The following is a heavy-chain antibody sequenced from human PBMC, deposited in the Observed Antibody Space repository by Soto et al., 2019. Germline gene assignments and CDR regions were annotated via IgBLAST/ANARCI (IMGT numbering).Heavy chain of an antibody. Sequence: QVQLQESGPGLVKPSQTLSLTCTVSGGSISSGGYYWSWIRQHPGKGLEWIGYIYYSGSTYYNPALNSRVTISVDTSKNQFSLQRSSVTASDTAVYYCAGGTCSGGSCRFDYWGQGTLVTVSS. CDR2: IYYSGST. V-gene: IGHV4-31*03. CDR1: GGSISSGGYY. CDR3: AGGTCSGGSCRFDY. J-gene: IGHJ4*02. D-gene: IGHD2-15*01.